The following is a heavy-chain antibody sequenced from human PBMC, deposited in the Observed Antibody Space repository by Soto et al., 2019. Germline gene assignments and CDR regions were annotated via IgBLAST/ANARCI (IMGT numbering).Heavy chain of an antibody. CDR2: ISPIFGTA. J-gene: IGHJ6*02. CDR3: ASHSGSSPEGRYYSGMDV. Sequence: QVQLVQSGAEVKKPGSSVKVSCKASGGTFSSYAISWVRQAPGQGLEWMGGISPIFGTADYAQKFQGRVTFSAVESTSAASRELSSLRSEDTAVYYCASHSGSSPEGRYYSGMDVWGQGTTVTVSS. V-gene: IGHV1-69*12. D-gene: IGHD1-26*01. CDR1: GGTFSSYA.